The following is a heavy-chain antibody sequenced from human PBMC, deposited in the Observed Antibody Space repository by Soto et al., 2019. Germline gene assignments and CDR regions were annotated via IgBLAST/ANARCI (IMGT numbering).Heavy chain of an antibody. D-gene: IGHD3-9*01. CDR2: ISAYNGNT. Sequence: QVQLVQSGAEVKKPGASVKVSCKASGYTFTSYGISWVRQAPGQGLEWMGWISAYNGNTNYAQKLQGRVTMTTDTATSTAYMELRSLRSDDTAVYYCARDKGYDILPGYSSVYYYYGMDVWGQGTTVTVSS. V-gene: IGHV1-18*01. CDR3: ARDKGYDILPGYSSVYYYYGMDV. CDR1: GYTFTSYG. J-gene: IGHJ6*02.